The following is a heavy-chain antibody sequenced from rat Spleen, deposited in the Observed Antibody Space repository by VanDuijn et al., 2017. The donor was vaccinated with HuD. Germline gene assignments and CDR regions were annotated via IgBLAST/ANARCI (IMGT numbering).Heavy chain of an antibody. D-gene: IGHD4-3*01. Sequence: EVQLVESGGGLVQPGRSMKLSCAASGLSFSNYDMAWVRQAPTKGLEWVASISYDGTATYYRDSVKGRFTISRDNAKSTLYLQMDSLRSEDTATYYCTRGFGLFDYWGQGVMVTVSS. V-gene: IGHV5-25*01. CDR1: GLSFSNYD. J-gene: IGHJ2*01. CDR3: TRGFGLFDY. CDR2: ISYDGTAT.